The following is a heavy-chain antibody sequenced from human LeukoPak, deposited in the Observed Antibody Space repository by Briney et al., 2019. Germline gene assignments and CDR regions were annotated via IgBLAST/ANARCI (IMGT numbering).Heavy chain of an antibody. D-gene: IGHD2-21*02. Sequence: SGGSLRLSCAASRFTFSDYYMSWVRQAPGKGLEWLSGVSPPGGGTYYADSVTGRFTVSRDNSKNTVDLQMNNLRVDDTAIYYCAKDHANTPVVTNWGQGILVSVSS. V-gene: IGHV3-23*01. CDR2: VSPPGGGT. CDR3: AKDHANTPVVTN. CDR1: RFTFSDYY. J-gene: IGHJ4*02.